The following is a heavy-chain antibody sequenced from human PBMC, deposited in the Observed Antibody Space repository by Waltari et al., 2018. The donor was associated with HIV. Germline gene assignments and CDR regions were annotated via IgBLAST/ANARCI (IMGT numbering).Heavy chain of an antibody. J-gene: IGHJ3*02. V-gene: IGHV4-34*01. D-gene: IGHD4-17*01. CDR3: ARSPDYGDSNDAFDI. Sequence: QVQLQQWGAGLLKPSETLSLTCAVYGGSFSGYYWSWIRQPPGKGLEWIGEINHSGSTNYNPSLKSRVTISVDTSKNQFSLKLSSVTAADTAVYYCARSPDYGDSNDAFDIWGQGTMVTVSS. CDR1: GGSFSGYY. CDR2: INHSGST.